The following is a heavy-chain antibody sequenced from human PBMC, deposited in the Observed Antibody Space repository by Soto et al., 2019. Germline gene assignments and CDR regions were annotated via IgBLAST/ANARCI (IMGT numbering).Heavy chain of an antibody. D-gene: IGHD6-6*01. CDR3: ARDFNPARNEYYYYYGMDV. V-gene: IGHV4-31*03. CDR1: GGSISSGGYY. J-gene: IGHJ6*02. CDR2: IYYSGST. Sequence: QVQLQESGPGLVKPSQTLSLTCTVSGGSISSGGYYWSWIRQHPGKGLEWIGYIYYSGSTYYNPSLKSRVTISVDTSKNQCSLKLSSVTAADTAVYYCARDFNPARNEYYYYYGMDVWGQGTTVTVSS.